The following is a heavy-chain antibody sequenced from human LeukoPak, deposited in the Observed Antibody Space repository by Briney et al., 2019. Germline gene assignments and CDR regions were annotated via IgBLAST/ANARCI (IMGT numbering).Heavy chain of an antibody. CDR1: GGSISSGSYY. V-gene: IGHV4-61*02. Sequence: SQTLSLTCTVSGGSISSGSYYWGWIRQPPGKGLEWIVRIYTSGSTNYNPSLKSRVTISVDTSKNQFSLNLSSVPAADTAVYYCARSPYDFWSGYLLSYMDVWGKGTTVTVSS. J-gene: IGHJ6*03. CDR3: ARSPYDFWSGYLLSYMDV. D-gene: IGHD3-3*01. CDR2: IYTSGST.